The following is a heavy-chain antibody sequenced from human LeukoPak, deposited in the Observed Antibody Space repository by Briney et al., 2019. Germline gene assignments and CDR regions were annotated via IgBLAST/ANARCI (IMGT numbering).Heavy chain of an antibody. D-gene: IGHD4-23*01. CDR3: ASLYGGNLDTDY. J-gene: IGHJ4*02. Sequence: GGSLRLSCAASGFTFSGYTMNWVRQAPGKGLEWVSSISSSSYYIYYADSVKGRFTISRDNAKNSLYLQMNSLRAEDTAVYYCASLYGGNLDTDYWGQGTLVTVSS. CDR1: GFTFSGYT. V-gene: IGHV3-21*01. CDR2: ISSSSYYI.